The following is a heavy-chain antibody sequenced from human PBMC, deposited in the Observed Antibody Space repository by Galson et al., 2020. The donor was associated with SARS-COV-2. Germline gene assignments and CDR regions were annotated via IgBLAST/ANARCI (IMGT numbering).Heavy chain of an antibody. CDR3: AKLVDS. D-gene: IGHD6-6*01. CDR1: GFMFSKYV. V-gene: IGHV3-23*01. J-gene: IGHJ4*02. CDR2: ISGSGDST. Sequence: GGSLRLSCTASGFMFSKYVMIWVRQAPGKGLEWVSAISGSGDSTYYADSVKGRFTISRDNSRNTLYLQLNSVRGDDTALYYCAKLVDSWGQGTLVTVSS.